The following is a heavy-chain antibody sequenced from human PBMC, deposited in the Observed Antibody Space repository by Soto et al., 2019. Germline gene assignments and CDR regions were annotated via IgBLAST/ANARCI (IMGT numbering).Heavy chain of an antibody. V-gene: IGHV6-1*01. CDR1: GDSVSSNSAA. CDR2: TYYRSKWYN. Sequence: PSQTLSLTCAISGDSVSSNSAAWNWIRQSPSRGLEWLGRTYYRSKWYNDYAASVKSRITINPDTSKNQFSLQLNSVTPEDTAVYYCARDPGHQSYYDFWSGYQTARYSYGMDVWGQGTTVTVSS. D-gene: IGHD3-3*01. CDR3: ARDPGHQSYYDFWSGYQTARYSYGMDV. J-gene: IGHJ6*02.